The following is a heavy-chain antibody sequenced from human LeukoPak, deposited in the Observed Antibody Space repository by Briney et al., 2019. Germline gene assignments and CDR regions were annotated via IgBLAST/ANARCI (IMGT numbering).Heavy chain of an antibody. D-gene: IGHD3-22*01. V-gene: IGHV1-18*01. J-gene: IGHJ4*02. CDR2: ISSYNGDT. Sequence: ASVKVSCKASGYTFTSYGISWVRQAPGQGLEWMGWISSYNGDTNYAQKFQGRVTMTTDTSTSTAHMELRSLRSDDTAVYYCAREGSSGYYPHFWGQGTLVTVSS. CDR3: AREGSSGYYPHF. CDR1: GYTFTSYG.